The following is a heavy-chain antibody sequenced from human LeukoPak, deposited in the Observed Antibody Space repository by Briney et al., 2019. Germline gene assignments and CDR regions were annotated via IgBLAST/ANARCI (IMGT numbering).Heavy chain of an antibody. CDR2: IYYSGST. CDR1: GGSISSSSYY. V-gene: IGHV4-39*01. CDR3: ARHIVVVVAAPQGWFDP. J-gene: IGHJ5*02. Sequence: SETLSLTCTVCGGSISSSSYYWGWILQPPGKGLEWIGSIYYSGSTYYNPSLKSRVTISVDTSKNQLSLKLSSVTAADTAEYYCARHIVVVVAAPQGWFDPWGQGTLVTVSS. D-gene: IGHD2-15*01.